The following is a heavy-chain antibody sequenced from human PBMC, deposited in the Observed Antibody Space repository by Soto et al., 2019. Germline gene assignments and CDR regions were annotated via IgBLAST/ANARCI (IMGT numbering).Heavy chain of an antibody. D-gene: IGHD3-3*01. J-gene: IGHJ4*02. CDR2: IIPIFGTA. CDR3: ARGGASRVLRFLEWYHYFDY. Sequence: ASVKVSCKASGGTFSSYAISWVRQAPGQGLEWMGGIIPIFGTANYAQKFQGRVTITADESTSTAYMELSSLRSEDTAVYYCARGGASRVLRFLEWYHYFDYWGQGTLVTVSS. CDR1: GGTFSSYA. V-gene: IGHV1-69*13.